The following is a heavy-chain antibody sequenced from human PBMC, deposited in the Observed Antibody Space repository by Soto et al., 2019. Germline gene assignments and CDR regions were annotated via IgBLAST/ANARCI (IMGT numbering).Heavy chain of an antibody. J-gene: IGHJ4*02. CDR3: AKDKPAAGSQWLVPI. V-gene: IGHV3-23*01. D-gene: IGHD6-19*01. Sequence: GWSFRLSCASSGFTFSTCAMTWVRQAPGMGLQWVSAISDSGTYTYYADSVRGRFTISRDNSKNTLYLQLNSLGAEDTAIYYCAKDKPAAGSQWLVPIWGRGTLVTVS. CDR1: GFTFSTCA. CDR2: ISDSGTYT.